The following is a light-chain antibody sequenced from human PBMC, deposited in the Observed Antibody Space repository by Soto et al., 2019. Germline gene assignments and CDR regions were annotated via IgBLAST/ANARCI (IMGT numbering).Light chain of an antibody. J-gene: IGKJ1*01. CDR1: EDINDW. Sequence: DLQMTQSPPTLSASIGDRVTITCWASEDINDWLAWYQQKHGNAPKFLIYDASTLQSGVPSRFSDSVSGTEFTLTISSLQPDDSATYYCQQYKSRRTFGHGTKVEI. CDR3: QQYKSRRT. V-gene: IGKV1-5*01. CDR2: DAS.